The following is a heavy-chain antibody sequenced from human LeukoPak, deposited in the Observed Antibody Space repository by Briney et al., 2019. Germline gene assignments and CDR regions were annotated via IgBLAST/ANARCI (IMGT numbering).Heavy chain of an antibody. Sequence: GGSLRLSCEGSGFTFSSDSLGWVRQAPGRGLEWVSVIYSGGNTYFADSVKGRFTISRDNAKNSLYLQMNSLRAEDTAVYYCAREGGGGVFGVVIKRSYYNRDAWGKGTTVTVSS. CDR2: IYSGGNT. CDR3: AREGGGGVFGVVIKRSYYNRDA. V-gene: IGHV3-66*01. CDR1: GFTFSSDS. D-gene: IGHD3-3*01. J-gene: IGHJ6*03.